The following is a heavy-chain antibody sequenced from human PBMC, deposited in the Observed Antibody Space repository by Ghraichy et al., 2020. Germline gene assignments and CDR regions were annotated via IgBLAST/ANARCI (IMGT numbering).Heavy chain of an antibody. CDR2: INHSGST. V-gene: IGHV4-34*01. Sequence: SETLSLTCAVYGGSFSGYYWSWIRQPPGKGLEWIGEINHSGSTNYNPSLKSRVTISVDTSKNQFSLKLSSVTAADTAVYYCARQYGSSSWYASRRVDYWGQGTLVTVSS. CDR1: GGSFSGYY. J-gene: IGHJ4*02. D-gene: IGHD6-13*01. CDR3: ARQYGSSSWYASRRVDY.